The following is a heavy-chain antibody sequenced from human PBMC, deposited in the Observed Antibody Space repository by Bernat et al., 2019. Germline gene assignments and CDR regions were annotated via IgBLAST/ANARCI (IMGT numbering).Heavy chain of an antibody. CDR2: IFSNDEK. J-gene: IGHJ4*02. CDR3: ARLQPTVTNYFDY. V-gene: IGHV2-26*01. Sequence: QVTLKESGPVLVKPTETLTLTCTVSGFSLSNARMGVSWIRQSPGKALEWLAHIFSNDEKSYSTSLKSRLTSTKDTSKSQVVLTMTNMYPGDTDTDYCARLQPTVTNYFDYRGRGTLVTVSS. D-gene: IGHD4-11*01. CDR1: GFSLSNARMG.